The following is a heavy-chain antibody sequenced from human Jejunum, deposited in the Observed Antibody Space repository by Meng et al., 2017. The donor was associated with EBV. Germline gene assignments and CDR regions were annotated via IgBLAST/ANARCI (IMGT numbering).Heavy chain of an antibody. CDR2: LNPNNGAT. CDR3: VGEIVAPYSFDQ. D-gene: IGHD5-12*01. V-gene: IGHV1-46*01. CDR1: GYTFIDYH. Sequence: QVQLVESGAEVKKPGASVKLSCKTSGYTFIDYHVHWVRQAPGQGPEWMGILNPNNGATSYAQRIRGRVTMTRDTSTSTVYMELSSLRSEDTALYYCVGEIVAPYSFDQWGQGTLVTVSS. J-gene: IGHJ4*02.